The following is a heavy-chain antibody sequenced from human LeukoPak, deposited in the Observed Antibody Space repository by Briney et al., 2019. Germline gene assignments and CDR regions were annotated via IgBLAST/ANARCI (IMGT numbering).Heavy chain of an antibody. Sequence: PSETLSLTCAVSGYSISSGYYWGWIRQPPGKGLEWIGSIYHSGSTYYNPSLKSRVTISVDTSKNQFSPKLSSVTAADTAVYYCARLTGGSFVFDYWGQGTLVTVSS. J-gene: IGHJ4*02. CDR1: GYSISSGYY. CDR3: ARLTGGSFVFDY. CDR2: IYHSGST. V-gene: IGHV4-38-2*01. D-gene: IGHD1-26*01.